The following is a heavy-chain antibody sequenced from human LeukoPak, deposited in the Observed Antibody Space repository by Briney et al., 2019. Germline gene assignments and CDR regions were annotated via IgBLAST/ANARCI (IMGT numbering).Heavy chain of an antibody. D-gene: IGHD3-16*01. CDR1: GYTFTGYY. CDR3: ARTPITFGGVDY. Sequence: ASVKVSCKASGYTFTGYYMHWVRQAPGQGLEWMGWINPNSGGTNYAQKFQGRVTMTRDTSISTAYMELSRLRSDDTAVYYCARTPITFGGVDYWGQGTLVTVSS. CDR2: INPNSGGT. V-gene: IGHV1-2*02. J-gene: IGHJ4*02.